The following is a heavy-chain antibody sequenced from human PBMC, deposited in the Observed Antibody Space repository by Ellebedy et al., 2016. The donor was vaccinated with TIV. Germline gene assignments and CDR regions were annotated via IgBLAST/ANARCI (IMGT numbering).Heavy chain of an antibody. CDR1: GHTFRGYY. V-gene: IGHV1-2*02. CDR2: INPNSGGT. J-gene: IGHJ6*02. D-gene: IGHD6-25*01. CDR3: ARVRRGSSGLDV. Sequence: ASVKVSCKASGHTFRGYYIHWVRQAPGQGLEWMGWINPNSGGTNHAQKFQGRLTMTRDTSVNTAYMELSRLESDDTAVDYCARVRRGSSGLDVWGQGTTVTVS.